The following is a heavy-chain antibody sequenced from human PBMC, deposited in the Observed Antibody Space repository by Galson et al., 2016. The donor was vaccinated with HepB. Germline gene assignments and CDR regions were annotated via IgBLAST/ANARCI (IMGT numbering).Heavy chain of an antibody. CDR2: ISPYNGNT. CDR3: ARDKSVLRFLEWSPDHYGMDV. CDR1: GYTFTTYG. J-gene: IGHJ6*04. D-gene: IGHD3-3*01. Sequence: SVKVSCKASGYTFTTYGISWVRQAPGQGLEWMGWISPYNGNTKYAQKFQGGVTMTTDTSTKTAYMEVRSLRFDDTAVYYCARDKSVLRFLEWSPDHYGMDVWGKGTTVTVSS. V-gene: IGHV1-18*01.